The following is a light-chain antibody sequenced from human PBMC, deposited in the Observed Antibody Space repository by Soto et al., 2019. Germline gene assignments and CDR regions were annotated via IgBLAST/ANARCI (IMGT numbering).Light chain of an antibody. Sequence: EIVLTQSPGTLSLSPGERATLSCTASQSVSSTYLAWYQQKPGQAPRLLIYGASSRATGIPDRFSGSGSGTNFNLTISRLEHEDFAVYYCQQYGSSPFTFGQGTKVEIK. CDR2: GAS. CDR1: QSVSSTY. CDR3: QQYGSSPFT. V-gene: IGKV3-20*01. J-gene: IGKJ2*01.